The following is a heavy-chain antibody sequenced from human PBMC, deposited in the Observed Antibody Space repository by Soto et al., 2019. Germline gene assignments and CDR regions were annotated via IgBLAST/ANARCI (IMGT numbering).Heavy chain of an antibody. Sequence: SETLSLTCTVSGGSISSGGYYWSWIRQHPGKGLEWIGYIYYSGSTYYNPSLKSRVTISVDTSKNQFSLKLSSVTAADTAVYYCARETGRSTDGYTKSAFDIWGQGTMVTVSS. CDR2: IYYSGST. J-gene: IGHJ3*02. D-gene: IGHD5-12*01. CDR1: GGSISSGGYY. CDR3: ARETGRSTDGYTKSAFDI. V-gene: IGHV4-31*03.